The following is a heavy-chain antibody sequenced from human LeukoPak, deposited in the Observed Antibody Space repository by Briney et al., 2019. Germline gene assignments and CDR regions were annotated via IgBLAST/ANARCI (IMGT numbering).Heavy chain of an antibody. J-gene: IGHJ4*02. V-gene: IGHV3-30*04. D-gene: IGHD6-13*01. CDR3: ARETSSSWYFDY. Sequence: GGSLRLSCAASGFTFSSYAMHWVRQAPGKGLEWVAVISYDGSNKYYADSVKGRFTISRDNSKNTLSLQMNSLRAEDTAVFYCARETSSSWYFDYWGQGTLVTVSS. CDR2: ISYDGSNK. CDR1: GFTFSSYA.